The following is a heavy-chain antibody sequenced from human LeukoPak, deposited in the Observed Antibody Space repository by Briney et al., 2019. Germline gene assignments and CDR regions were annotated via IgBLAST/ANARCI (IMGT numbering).Heavy chain of an antibody. CDR3: ARMSDYGMDV. J-gene: IGHJ6*02. CDR1: GGTFSSYA. Sequence: SVKVPCKASGGTFSSYAISWVRQAPGQGLEWMGRIIPILGIANYAQKFQGRVTITADKSTSTAYMELSSLRSEDTAVYYCARMSDYGMDVWGQGTTVTVSS. CDR2: IIPILGIA. V-gene: IGHV1-69*04.